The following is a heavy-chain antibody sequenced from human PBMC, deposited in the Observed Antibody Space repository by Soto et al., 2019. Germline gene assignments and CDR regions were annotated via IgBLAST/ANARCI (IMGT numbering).Heavy chain of an antibody. Sequence: PGESLKISCKGSGYSFTSYWIGWVRQMPGKGLEWMGIIYPGDSDTRYSPSFQGQVTISADKSISTAYLQWSSLKASDTAMYYCARQGLDSSCYYSGYYYDYWGQGTLVTVSS. D-gene: IGHD3-22*01. J-gene: IGHJ4*02. V-gene: IGHV5-51*01. CDR1: GYSFTSYW. CDR2: IYPGDSDT. CDR3: ARQGLDSSCYYSGYYYDY.